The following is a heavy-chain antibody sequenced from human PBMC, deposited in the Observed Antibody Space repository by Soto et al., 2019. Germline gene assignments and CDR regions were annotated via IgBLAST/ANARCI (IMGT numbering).Heavy chain of an antibody. D-gene: IGHD6-13*01. CDR2: IIPIFGTA. V-gene: IGHV1-69*13. CDR1: GGTFSSYA. J-gene: IGHJ4*02. Sequence: SVKVSCKASGGTFSSYAISWVRQAPGQGLGWTGGIIPIFGTANYAQKFQGRVTITADESTSTAYMELSSLRSEDTAVYYCASSLYSSSWYMPFDYWGQGTLVTVSS. CDR3: ASSLYSSSWYMPFDY.